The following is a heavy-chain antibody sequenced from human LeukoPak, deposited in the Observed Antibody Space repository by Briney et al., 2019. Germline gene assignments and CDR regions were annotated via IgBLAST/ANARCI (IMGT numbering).Heavy chain of an antibody. D-gene: IGHD2/OR15-2a*01. CDR1: GFTFSSYG. J-gene: IGHJ4*02. CDR2: ISGSGGST. V-gene: IGHV3-23*01. Sequence: GGSLRLSCAASGFTFSSYGMSWVRQAPGKGLEWVSAISGSGGSTYYADSVKGRFTISRDNSKNTLYLQMNSLRVDDTAVYYCAKGQLKTTYYFDYWGQGTLVTVSS. CDR3: AKGQLKTTYYFDY.